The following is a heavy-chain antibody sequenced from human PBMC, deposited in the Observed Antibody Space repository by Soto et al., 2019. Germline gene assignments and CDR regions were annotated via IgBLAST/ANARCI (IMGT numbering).Heavy chain of an antibody. CDR1: GGSFSGYY. D-gene: IGHD2-2*01. CDR2: INHSGST. V-gene: IGHV4-34*01. CDR3: ARAEVYCSSTSCPFVY. Sequence: PSETLSLTCAVYGGSFSGYYWSWIRKPPGKGLEWIGEINHSGSTKYKPSLKSRVTISVDTSKNQFSLKLSSVTAADTAVYYCARAEVYCSSTSCPFVYCGQGTLFTVSS. J-gene: IGHJ4*02.